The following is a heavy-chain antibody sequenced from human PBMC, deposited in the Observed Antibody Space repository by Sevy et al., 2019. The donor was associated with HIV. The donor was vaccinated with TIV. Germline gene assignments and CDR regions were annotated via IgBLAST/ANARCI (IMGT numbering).Heavy chain of an antibody. CDR2: IYRSGST. CDR3: ARGSYGSGSYQYD. V-gene: IGHV4-4*02. CDR1: GGSISSSNW. J-gene: IGHJ4*02. Sequence: SETLSLTCAVSGGSISSSNWWSWVRQPPGKGLEWIGEIYRSGSTNYNPSLKSRVTISVDKSKNQFSLKLSAVTAADTAVYYCARGSYGSGSYQYDWVQGTLVTVSS. D-gene: IGHD3-10*01.